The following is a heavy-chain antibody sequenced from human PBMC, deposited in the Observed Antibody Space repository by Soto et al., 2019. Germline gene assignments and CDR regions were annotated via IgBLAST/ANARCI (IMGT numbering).Heavy chain of an antibody. V-gene: IGHV3-11*06. CDR3: ARVRPTYYYYGLDV. J-gene: IGHJ6*02. CDR1: GFTFSDHY. Sequence: VQLVESGGGLVRPGGPLRLSCAASGFTFSDHYMSWIRQVPGKGLEWISYISSSGSFTTYADSVKVRFTISRDNGKKSLYLQMNNLTADDTALYYCARVRPTYYYYGLDVWGQGTTVTVS. D-gene: IGHD3-10*01. CDR2: ISSSGSFT.